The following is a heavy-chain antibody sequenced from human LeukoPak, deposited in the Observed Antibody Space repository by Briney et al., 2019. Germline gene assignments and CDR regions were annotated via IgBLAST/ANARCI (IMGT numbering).Heavy chain of an antibody. D-gene: IGHD3-22*01. CDR3: AKTGTSPFYYYDSSRPDY. CDR2: ISSSSSYI. CDR1: GFTFNNYV. J-gene: IGHJ4*02. Sequence: PGGSLRLSCAASGFTFNNYVMSWVRQAPGKGLEWVSSISSSSSYIYYADSVKGRFTISRDNAKNSLYLQMNSLRAEDTAVYYCAKTGTSPFYYYDSSRPDYWGQGTLVTVSS. V-gene: IGHV3-21*04.